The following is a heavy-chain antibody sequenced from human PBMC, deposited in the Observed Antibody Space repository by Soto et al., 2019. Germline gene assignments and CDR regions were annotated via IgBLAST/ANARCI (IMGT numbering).Heavy chain of an antibody. CDR3: ARIRARRHDDY. V-gene: IGHV4-31*03. CDR1: GGSISSGGYY. D-gene: IGHD1-1*01. Sequence: SETLSLTCTVSGGSISSGGYYWSWIRQHPGKGLEWIGYIYYSGSTYYNPSLKSRVTISVDTSKNQFSLKLSSVTAADTAVYYCARIRARRHDDYWGQGTLVTVSS. J-gene: IGHJ4*02. CDR2: IYYSGST.